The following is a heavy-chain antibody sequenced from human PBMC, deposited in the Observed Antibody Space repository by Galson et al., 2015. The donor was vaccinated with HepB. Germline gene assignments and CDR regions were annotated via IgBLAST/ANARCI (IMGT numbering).Heavy chain of an antibody. CDR2: IIPNSGGT. D-gene: IGHD5-12*01. Sequence: SVKVSCKASGYTFTGYYMHWVRQAPGQGLEWMGWIIPNSGGTNYAQKFQGRVTMTRDTSISTAYMELSSLRSDDTAVYYCARVYGGYEPIDYWGQGTLVTVSS. V-gene: IGHV1-2*02. J-gene: IGHJ4*02. CDR1: GYTFTGYY. CDR3: ARVYGGYEPIDY.